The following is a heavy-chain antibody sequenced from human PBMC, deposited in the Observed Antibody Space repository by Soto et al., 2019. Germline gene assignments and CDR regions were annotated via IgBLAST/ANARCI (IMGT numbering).Heavy chain of an antibody. CDR1: GFLFNTYA. CDR3: ARPGSGXDVLTGQYFYYFHTVDV. Sequence: GGSLRLSCTASGFLFNTYAMHWVRQAPGRGLEWVAVISYDARNTYYTDSVKGRLTISRANSKNSLYLQMDSLSPEDTAVYYCARPGSGXDVLTGQYFYYFHTVDVWGQGITVTVSS. V-gene: IGHV3-30*04. CDR2: ISYDARNT. D-gene: IGHD3-9*01. J-gene: IGHJ6*02.